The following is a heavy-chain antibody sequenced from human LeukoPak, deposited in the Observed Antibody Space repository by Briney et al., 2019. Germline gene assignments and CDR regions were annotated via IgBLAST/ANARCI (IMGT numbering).Heavy chain of an antibody. V-gene: IGHV3-30*04. CDR3: ARGHSGYDWYDY. Sequence: GRSLRLSCAASGFTFSSYAMHWVRQAPGKGLEWVAVISYDGSNKYYADSVKGRFTISRDNSKNTLYLQMNSLRAEDTAVYYCARGHSGYDWYDYWGQGTLVTVSS. CDR2: ISYDGSNK. CDR1: GFTFSSYA. J-gene: IGHJ4*02. D-gene: IGHD5-12*01.